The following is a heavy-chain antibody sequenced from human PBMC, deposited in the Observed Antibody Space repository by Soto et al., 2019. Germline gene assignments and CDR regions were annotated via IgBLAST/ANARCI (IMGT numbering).Heavy chain of an antibody. Sequence: QVHLVESGGGVVQPGTSLRLSCAASGFTFSRYGMHWIRQAPGKGLEWVAIIWFDGSNKNYADSVKGRFTISRDNSNNTLYLAMNSLRAEDTAVYYCASVNGDYVFDYWGQGTQVTVSA. J-gene: IGHJ4*02. CDR3: ASVNGDYVFDY. V-gene: IGHV3-33*01. D-gene: IGHD4-17*01. CDR1: GFTFSRYG. CDR2: IWFDGSNK.